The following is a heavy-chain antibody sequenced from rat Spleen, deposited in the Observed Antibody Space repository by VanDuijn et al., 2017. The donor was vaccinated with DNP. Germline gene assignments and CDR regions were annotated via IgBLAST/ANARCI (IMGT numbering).Heavy chain of an antibody. Sequence: QVQLKESGPGLVQPSQTLSLTCTVSGFSLTDYSVHWVRQPPGKGLEWMGRIQSGGSTDYNSALKSRLSISRDTSKSQVLLKMNSLQTEDTAIYFCTRDIEGPFDYWGQGVMVTVSS. CDR3: TRDIEGPFDY. V-gene: IGHV2-19*01. J-gene: IGHJ2*01. CDR1: GFSLTDYS. D-gene: IGHD1-11*01. CDR2: IQSGGST.